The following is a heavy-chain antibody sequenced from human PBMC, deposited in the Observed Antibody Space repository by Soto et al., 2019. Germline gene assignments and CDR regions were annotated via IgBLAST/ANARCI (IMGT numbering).Heavy chain of an antibody. CDR2: IRADNGNT. Sequence: ASVKVSCKASGYTFTTSSITWVRQAPGQGLEWMGWIRADNGNTNYAQKLQDRVTMTTDTSTSTAYMELRSLRSDDTAVYYCARDRNSSPYWGQGTLVTVSS. CDR1: GYTFTTSS. V-gene: IGHV1-18*01. CDR3: ARDRNSSPY. D-gene: IGHD6-13*01. J-gene: IGHJ4*02.